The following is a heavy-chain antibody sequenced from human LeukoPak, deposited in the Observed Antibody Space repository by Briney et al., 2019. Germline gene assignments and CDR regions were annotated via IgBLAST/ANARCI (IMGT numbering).Heavy chain of an antibody. Sequence: RASVKVSCKASGVTFSSYAISWVRQAPGQGLEWMGGIIPIFGTANYAQKFQGRVTITADESTSTAYMELSSLRSEDTAVYYCARYLGHYDSSGYHSHGPAEYFQHWGQGTLVTVSS. D-gene: IGHD3-22*01. CDR2: IIPIFGTA. CDR1: GVTFSSYA. V-gene: IGHV1-69*13. J-gene: IGHJ1*01. CDR3: ARYLGHYDSSGYHSHGPAEYFQH.